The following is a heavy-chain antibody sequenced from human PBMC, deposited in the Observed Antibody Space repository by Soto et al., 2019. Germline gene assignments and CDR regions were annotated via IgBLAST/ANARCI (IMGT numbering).Heavy chain of an antibody. J-gene: IGHJ4*02. D-gene: IGHD2-21*02. CDR1: GYSFTNYY. V-gene: IGHV1-46*03. CDR3: TRGGAIVVVTAPDY. CDR2: INAGGGYT. Sequence: ASVKVSCKASGYSFTNYYMHWVRQAPGQGLEWMGTINAGGGYTTYAQRFQGRVTMTRDTSTSTVSMELSSLRYEDTALYYCTRGGAIVVVTAPDYWGQGTLVTVSS.